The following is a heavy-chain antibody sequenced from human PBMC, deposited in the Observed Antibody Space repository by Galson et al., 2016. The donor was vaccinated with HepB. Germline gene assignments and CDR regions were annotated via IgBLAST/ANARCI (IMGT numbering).Heavy chain of an antibody. CDR2: ITDSGGSP. CDR3: AKGRSISAAASNWFDP. CDR1: GFTFTNYA. Sequence: SLRLSCAASGFTFTNYAMSWVRQVPGQGLEWVSSITDSGGSPYHADSVKGRFTISRDNSKNTLYLQMNSLRAGDTAVYYCAKGRSISAAASNWFDPWGQGTLVTVSS. D-gene: IGHD6-13*01. J-gene: IGHJ5*02. V-gene: IGHV3-23*01.